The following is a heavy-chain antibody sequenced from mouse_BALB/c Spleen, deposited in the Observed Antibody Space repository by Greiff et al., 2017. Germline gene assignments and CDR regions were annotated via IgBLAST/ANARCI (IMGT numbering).Heavy chain of an antibody. CDR2: IDPANGNT. V-gene: IGHV14-3*02. J-gene: IGHJ4*01. CDR1: GFNIKDTY. CDR3: ARAGLRWDYAMDY. D-gene: IGHD2-2*01. Sequence: DVKLQESGAELVKPGASVKLSCTASGFNIKDTYMHWVKQRPEQGLEWIGRIDPANGNTKYDPKFQGKATITADTSSNTAYLQLSSLTSEDTAVYYCARAGLRWDYAMDYWGQGTSVTVSS.